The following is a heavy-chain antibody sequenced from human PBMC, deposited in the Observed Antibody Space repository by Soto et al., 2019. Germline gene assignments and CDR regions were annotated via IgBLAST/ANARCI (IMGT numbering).Heavy chain of an antibody. J-gene: IGHJ6*02. Sequence: QVQLVESGGGLVKPGGSLRLSCAASKFIFSEYYMSWIRQAPGKGLEWVSYISSGSSYTNYADSVKGRFTISRDNAKNSLYLQMNSQRAEDTAVYFCARQGACSSTSCPAYYYYYAMDVWGQGTTVTVSS. CDR2: ISSGSSYT. CDR1: KFIFSEYY. CDR3: ARQGACSSTSCPAYYYYYAMDV. D-gene: IGHD2-2*01. V-gene: IGHV3-11*06.